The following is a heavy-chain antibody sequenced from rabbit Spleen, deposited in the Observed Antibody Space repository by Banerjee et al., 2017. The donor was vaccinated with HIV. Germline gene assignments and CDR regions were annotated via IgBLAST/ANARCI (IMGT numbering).Heavy chain of an antibody. CDR3: ARVPTSYGSYYYGGMDL. CDR2: ITVSNGNT. J-gene: IGHJ6*01. V-gene: IGHV1S45*01. D-gene: IGHD6-1*01. Sequence: QQQLEESGGGLVKPGGTLTLTCTASGFSLSSGYWMCWVRQAPGKGLEWIACITVSNGNTYYASWAKGRFTISKTSSTTVTLQLTSLTAADTATYFCARVPTSYGSYYYGGMDLWGPGTLVTVS. CDR1: GFSLSSGYW.